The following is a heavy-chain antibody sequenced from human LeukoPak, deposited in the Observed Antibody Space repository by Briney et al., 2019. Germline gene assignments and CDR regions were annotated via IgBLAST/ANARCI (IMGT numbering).Heavy chain of an antibody. J-gene: IGHJ4*02. CDR2: IYSGGST. CDR3: ARDRDGYNPPYFDS. Sequence: PGGSLRLSCAASGFIFSSYEINWVRQAPAKGLEGGSVIYSGGSTYYADSVKGRFTISRDNSKNTLYLQMNSLRAEDTAVYYCARDRDGYNPPYFDSWGQGTLVTVSS. CDR1: GFIFSSYE. D-gene: IGHD5-24*01. V-gene: IGHV3-66*02.